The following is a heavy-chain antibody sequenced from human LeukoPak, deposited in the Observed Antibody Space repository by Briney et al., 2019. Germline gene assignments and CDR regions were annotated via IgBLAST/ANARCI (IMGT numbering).Heavy chain of an antibody. J-gene: IGHJ4*02. CDR1: GFTFSSYN. CDR2: ISSSSGAI. D-gene: IGHD3-22*01. CDR3: ARDSSGYYGILDH. Sequence: PGGSLRLSCAASGFTFSSYNMNWVRQAPGKGLEWVSYISSSSGAIYYADSVKGRFTISRDNAKNSLYLQMNSLRAEDTAVYYCARDSSGYYGILDHWGQGTLVTVSP. V-gene: IGHV3-48*04.